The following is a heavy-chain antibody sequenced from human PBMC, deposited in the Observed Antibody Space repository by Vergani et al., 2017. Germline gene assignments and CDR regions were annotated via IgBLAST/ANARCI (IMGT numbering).Heavy chain of an antibody. CDR2: IYYSGST. Sequence: QLQLQESGPGLVKPSETLSLTCTVSGGSISISSYYWGWIRQPPGKGLEWIGSIYYSGSTYYNPSLKSRVTISVDTSKNQFSLKLSSVTAADTAVYYCARVSNDYGSGSPYYYGMDVWGQGTTVTVSS. J-gene: IGHJ6*02. D-gene: IGHD3-10*01. CDR3: ARVSNDYGSGSPYYYGMDV. V-gene: IGHV4-39*07. CDR1: GGSISISSYY.